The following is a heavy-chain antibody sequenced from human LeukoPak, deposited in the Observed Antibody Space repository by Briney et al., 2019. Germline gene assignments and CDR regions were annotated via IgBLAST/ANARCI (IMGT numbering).Heavy chain of an antibody. J-gene: IGHJ4*02. CDR3: AGHHPRNTVDF. V-gene: IGHV4-59*08. Sequence: SETLSLTCTVSGGSISSYYWSWIRQPPGKGLGWIAYISDIGSINYNPSLKSRVTISLETSKNQFSLKLSSVTAADTAVYYCAGHHPRNTVDFWGQGTLVTVSS. D-gene: IGHD2/OR15-2a*01. CDR1: GGSISSYY. CDR2: ISDIGSI.